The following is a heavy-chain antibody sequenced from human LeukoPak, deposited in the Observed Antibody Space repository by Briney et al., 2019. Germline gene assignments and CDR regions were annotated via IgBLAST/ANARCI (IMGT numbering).Heavy chain of an antibody. Sequence: SETLSLTCSVSGDSISNNNWSWAWIRQLPGKGLEWIGTLPLDEKVSDNEIPSYNPSLKGRVTISAENNSSKLSLKVMYEMGAEKTSYYCAALNRTGVAGRGWFDAWGQGTLVIVSS. J-gene: IGHJ5*02. CDR1: GDSISNNNWS. CDR2: PLDEKVSDNEIP. D-gene: IGHD3-3*01. CDR3: AALNRTGVAGRGWFDA. V-gene: IGHV4-39*01.